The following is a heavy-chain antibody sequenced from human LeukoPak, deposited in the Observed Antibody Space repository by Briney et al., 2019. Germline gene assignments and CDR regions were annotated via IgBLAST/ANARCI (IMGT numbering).Heavy chain of an antibody. CDR2: IYYSGST. V-gene: IGHV4-31*03. Sequence: SETLSLTCTVSGVSISSGGYYWSWIRQHPGKGLEWIGYIYYSGSTYYNPSLKSRVTISVDTSKNQFSLKLSSVTAADTAVYYCARETTHYYMDVWGKGTTVTVSS. J-gene: IGHJ6*03. D-gene: IGHD1-14*01. CDR1: GVSISSGGYY. CDR3: ARETTHYYMDV.